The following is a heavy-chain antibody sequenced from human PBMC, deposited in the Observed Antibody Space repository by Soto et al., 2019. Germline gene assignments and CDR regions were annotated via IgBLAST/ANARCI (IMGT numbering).Heavy chain of an antibody. CDR2: IRKDGSEK. Sequence: EVQLVESGGNLVQPGGSLRLSCVGSGFTFSSNWMTWVRQAPGKGLEWVGKIRKDGSEKNYVDSVKGRSTISRDNDKNQLYLQRNSQSAGATVVYECAGEIVLAGGGGYFDPGGPGPLVTVSS. J-gene: IGHJ4*02. V-gene: IGHV3-7*04. CDR1: GFTFSSNW. D-gene: IGHD3-3*02. CDR3: AGEIVLAGGGGYFDP.